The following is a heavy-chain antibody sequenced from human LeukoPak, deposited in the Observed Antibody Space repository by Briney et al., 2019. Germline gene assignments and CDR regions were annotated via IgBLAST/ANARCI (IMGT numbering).Heavy chain of an antibody. Sequence: GESLKISCKGSGYSFTTYWIGWVRQMPGKGLEWMGIIYPGDSDTRYSPSFQGQVTISADKSISTAYLQWSSLKASDTAMYYCARGGLPYYDFWSGYRYFDYWGQGTLVTVSS. V-gene: IGHV5-51*01. D-gene: IGHD3-3*01. CDR1: GYSFTTYW. J-gene: IGHJ4*02. CDR3: ARGGLPYYDFWSGYRYFDY. CDR2: IYPGDSDT.